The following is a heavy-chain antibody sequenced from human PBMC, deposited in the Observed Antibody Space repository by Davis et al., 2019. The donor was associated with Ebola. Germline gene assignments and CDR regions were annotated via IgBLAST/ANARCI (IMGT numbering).Heavy chain of an antibody. D-gene: IGHD2-2*01. J-gene: IGHJ3*02. CDR3: ARDREDPYPPGRGYAFDI. CDR2: ISSSSSYI. V-gene: IGHV3-21*01. CDR1: GFTFSSYW. Sequence: PWGSLRLSCAASGFTFSSYWMHWVRQAPGKGLDWVSSISSSSSYIYYADSVKGRFTISRDNAKNSLYLQMNSLRAEDTAVYYCARDREDPYPPGRGYAFDIWGKGTMVTVSS.